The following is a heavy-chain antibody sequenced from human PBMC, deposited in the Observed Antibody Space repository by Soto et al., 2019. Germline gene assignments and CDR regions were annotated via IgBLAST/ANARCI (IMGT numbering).Heavy chain of an antibody. CDR2: ISESGATT. D-gene: IGHD7-27*01. Sequence: EVQLLESGGGLVQPGGSLRLSCVASGFTFSRSAMNWFRQAPGKGLEWVSSISESGATTEYADSAKGRFTIFRDNSKNTLNLQMRSLRVEDTAVYYCAKDGDPIDPVGDRWGQGTLVTVSS. J-gene: IGHJ5*02. V-gene: IGHV3-23*01. CDR3: AKDGDPIDPVGDR. CDR1: GFTFSRSA.